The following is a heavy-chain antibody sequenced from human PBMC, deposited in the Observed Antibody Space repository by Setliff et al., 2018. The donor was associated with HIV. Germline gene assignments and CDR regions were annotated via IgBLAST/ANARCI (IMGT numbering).Heavy chain of an antibody. V-gene: IGHV1-18*01. CDR2: ISAYNGNT. J-gene: IGHJ5*02. Sequence: ASVKVSCKASGYTFTNFGITWVRQAPGQGLEWMGWISAYNGNTNYAQRFQGRVTMTTDTSTSTAYMELRSLRSDDTAVYFCARDSCSSTSCPNWFDPWGQGTLVTAPQ. CDR3: ARDSCSSTSCPNWFDP. CDR1: GYTFTNFG. D-gene: IGHD2-2*01.